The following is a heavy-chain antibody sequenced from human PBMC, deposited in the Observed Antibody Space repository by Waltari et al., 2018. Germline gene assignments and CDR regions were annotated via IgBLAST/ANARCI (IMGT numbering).Heavy chain of an antibody. Sequence: QVQLQQWGAGLLKPSETLSLTCAVYGGSFSGYYWSWTRQPPGKGLEWIGEINHSGSTNYNPSLKSRVTISVDTSKNQFSLKLSSVTSADTAVYYCARVRGNDSGAFDIWGQGTMVTVSS. D-gene: IGHD4-17*01. V-gene: IGHV4-34*01. CDR3: ARVRGNDSGAFDI. CDR2: INHSGST. CDR1: GGSFSGYY. J-gene: IGHJ3*02.